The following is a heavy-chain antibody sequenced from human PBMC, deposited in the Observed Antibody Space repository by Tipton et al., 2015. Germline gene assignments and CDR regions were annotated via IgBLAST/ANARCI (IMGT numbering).Heavy chain of an antibody. V-gene: IGHV3-33*08. CDR1: GFTFSSYW. CDR2: IWHDGSNK. Sequence: SLRLSCTASGFTFSSYWMHWVRQAPGKGLEWVAVIWHDGSNKYYADSVKGRFTISRDNFKNTLYLQMNSLRVEDTAVYYCARDNGDYVDAYFYYGMDVWGQGTTVTVSS. CDR3: ARDNGDYVDAYFYYGMDV. D-gene: IGHD4-17*01. J-gene: IGHJ6*02.